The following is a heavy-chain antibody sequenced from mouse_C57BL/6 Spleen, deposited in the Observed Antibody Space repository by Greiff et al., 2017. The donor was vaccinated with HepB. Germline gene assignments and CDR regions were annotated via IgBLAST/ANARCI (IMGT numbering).Heavy chain of an antibody. Sequence: QVQLQQPGAELVMPGASVKLSCKASGYTFTSYWMHWVKQRPGQGLEWIGEIVPSDSYTNYNQKFKGKSTLTVDKSSSTAYMQLSSLTSEDSAVYYCARKWDYDEGIDYWGQGTLVTVSA. CDR1: GYTFTSYW. J-gene: IGHJ3*01. D-gene: IGHD2-4*01. V-gene: IGHV1-69*01. CDR2: IVPSDSYT. CDR3: ARKWDYDEGIDY.